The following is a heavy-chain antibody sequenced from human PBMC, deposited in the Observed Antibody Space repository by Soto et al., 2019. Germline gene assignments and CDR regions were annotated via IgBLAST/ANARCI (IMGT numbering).Heavy chain of an antibody. V-gene: IGHV1-69*02. CDR1: GDTFRTYP. Sequence: QVQLVQSGAEVKEPGSSVKVSCKLSGDTFRTYPITWVRQAPGQGLEWMGRIIPILDVTDYAQRFQGRLTLTADKSTATAYKEMSSLRSDDTAMFFFARGANGRGSESSFDIWGRGTMVTVSS. CDR2: IIPILDVT. CDR3: ARGANGRGSESSFDI. J-gene: IGHJ3*02. D-gene: IGHD2-8*01.